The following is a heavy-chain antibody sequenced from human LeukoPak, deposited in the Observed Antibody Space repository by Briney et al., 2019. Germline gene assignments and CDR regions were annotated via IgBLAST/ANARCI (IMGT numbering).Heavy chain of an antibody. CDR2: ISGSGGRT. CDR1: GFTFSSDV. Sequence: GGSLRLSCAASGFTFSSDVMSWVRQAPGKGLEWVSAISGSGGRTYYADSVKGRFTISRDNSKNTLYLQMNSLRAEDTAVYYCAKDSTMVRGVVDYWGQGTLVTVSS. D-gene: IGHD3-10*01. CDR3: AKDSTMVRGVVDY. V-gene: IGHV3-23*01. J-gene: IGHJ4*02.